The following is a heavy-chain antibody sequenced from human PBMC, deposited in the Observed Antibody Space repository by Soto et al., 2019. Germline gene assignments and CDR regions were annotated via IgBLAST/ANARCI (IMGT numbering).Heavy chain of an antibody. D-gene: IGHD6-19*01. CDR3: ARELPNYLDGNTYIDY. CDR2: IYYNGNT. V-gene: IGHV4-31*03. CDR1: GGSISSGGYY. J-gene: IGHJ4*02. Sequence: QVQLQESGPGLVKPSQSLSLTCTVSGGSISSGGYYWSWIRQHPGKGLEWVAYIYYNGNTYYNPSPKTRTIISVDTSKNQFPLKLSSVTAADTAVYYTARELPNYLDGNTYIDYWGQGTLVTVSS.